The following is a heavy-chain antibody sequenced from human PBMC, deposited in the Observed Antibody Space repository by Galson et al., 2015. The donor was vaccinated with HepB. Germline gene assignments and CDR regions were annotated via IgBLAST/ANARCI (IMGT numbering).Heavy chain of an antibody. V-gene: IGHV3-30*03. J-gene: IGHJ4*02. CDR3: ALSPGYCSGGSCYPFDY. CDR1: GFTFSSYG. Sequence: SLRLSCAASGFTFSSYGMHWVRQAPGKGLEWVAVISYYGSNQYYADSVKGRFTFSRDNSKNTLYLQMNSLRAEDTAVYDCALSPGYCSGGSCYPFDYWGQGTLVTVSS. D-gene: IGHD2-15*01. CDR2: ISYYGSNQ.